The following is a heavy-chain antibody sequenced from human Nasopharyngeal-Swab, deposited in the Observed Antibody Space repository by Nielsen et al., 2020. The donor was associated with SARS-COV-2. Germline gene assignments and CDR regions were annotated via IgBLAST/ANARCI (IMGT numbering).Heavy chain of an antibody. Sequence: WIRQPPGKGLEWIGYIYYSGSTNYNPSLKSRVTISVDTSKNQFSLKLSSVTAADTAMYYCARDNSKWEPRFWFDPWGQGTLVTVSS. CDR2: IYYSGST. V-gene: IGHV4-59*01. J-gene: IGHJ5*02. CDR3: ARDNSKWEPRFWFDP. D-gene: IGHD1-26*01.